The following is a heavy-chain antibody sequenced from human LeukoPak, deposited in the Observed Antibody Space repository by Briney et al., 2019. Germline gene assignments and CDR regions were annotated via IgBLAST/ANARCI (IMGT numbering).Heavy chain of an antibody. Sequence: ASVKVSCKPSVYTFTGYYLHWVRHAPGQALEWMGWISPNTGATVYAQTFQDRVTMSRDTSIDTAYMDLSSLRSGDTAVYYCARDRVGSGWPRPYYFEFWGQGTLVTVSS. CDR1: VYTFTGYY. CDR2: ISPNTGAT. V-gene: IGHV1-2*02. D-gene: IGHD6-19*01. CDR3: ARDRVGSGWPRPYYFEF. J-gene: IGHJ4*02.